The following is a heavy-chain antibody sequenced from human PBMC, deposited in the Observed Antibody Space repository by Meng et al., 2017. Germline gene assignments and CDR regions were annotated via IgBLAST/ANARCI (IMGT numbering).Heavy chain of an antibody. Sequence: GSLRLSCAVYGGSFSGYYWSWIRQPPGKGLEWIGEINHSGSTNYNPSLKSRVTISVDTSKNQFSLELSSVTAADTAVYYCARRGSRGYSSSGAFDIWGQGTMVTVSS. CDR3: ARRGSRGYSSSGAFDI. D-gene: IGHD5-18*01. CDR2: INHSGST. V-gene: IGHV4-34*01. J-gene: IGHJ3*02. CDR1: GGSFSGYY.